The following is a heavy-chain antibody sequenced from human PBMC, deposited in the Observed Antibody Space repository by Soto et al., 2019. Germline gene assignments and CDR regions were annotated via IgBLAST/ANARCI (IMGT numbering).Heavy chain of an antibody. J-gene: IGHJ4*02. CDR1: GGSISSYY. CDR3: ARSSGYSYGRSDY. Sequence: PSETLSLTCTVSGGSISSYYLSWIRQPPGKGLEWIGYIYYSGSTNYNPSLKSRVTISVDTSKNQFSLKLSSVTAADTAVYYCARSSGYSYGRSDYWGQGTLVTVYS. CDR2: IYYSGST. V-gene: IGHV4-59*01. D-gene: IGHD5-18*01.